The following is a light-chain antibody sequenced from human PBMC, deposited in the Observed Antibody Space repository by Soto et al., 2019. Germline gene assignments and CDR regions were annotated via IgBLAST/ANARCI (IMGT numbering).Light chain of an antibody. Sequence: DIQMTHSPSTVSAYVGDSVTITFRASQSITTWLAWYQQRPGKAPKLLIYSTSNLQSGVPSGFSGSGSGTNFSLTISNLQPEDFATYYCQQSFSVPPTFGQGTRLEIK. J-gene: IGKJ5*01. CDR3: QQSFSVPPT. CDR1: QSITTW. V-gene: IGKV1-39*01. CDR2: STS.